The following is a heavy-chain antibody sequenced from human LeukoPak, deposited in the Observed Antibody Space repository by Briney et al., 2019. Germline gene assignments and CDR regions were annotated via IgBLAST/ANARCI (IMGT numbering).Heavy chain of an antibody. J-gene: IGHJ4*02. CDR1: GGSFSGYY. CDR3: ARAVPRYCSSTSCLPPY. CDR2: INHSGST. Sequence: SETLSLTCAVYGGSFSGYYWSWIRQPPGKGLEWIGEINHSGSTNYNPSLKSRVTISVDTSQNQFSLKLSSVTAADTAVYYCARAVPRYCSSTSCLPPYWGQGTLVTVSS. D-gene: IGHD2-2*01. V-gene: IGHV4-34*01.